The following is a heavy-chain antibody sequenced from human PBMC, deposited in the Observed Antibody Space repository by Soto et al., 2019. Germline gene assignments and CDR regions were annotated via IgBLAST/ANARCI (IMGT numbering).Heavy chain of an antibody. CDR1: GGSFSGYY. V-gene: IGHV4-34*01. CDR2: INHSGST. Sequence: PSETLSLTCAVYGGSFSGYYWSWIRQPPGKGLEWIGEINHSGSTNYNPSLKSRVTMSVDTSKNQFSLKLTSVSAADTAVYYCARGNVGGYASSPVAALTRYKYYGLDVWGQGTTVTVSS. J-gene: IGHJ6*02. CDR3: ARGNVGGYASSPVAALTRYKYYGLDV. D-gene: IGHD6-19*01.